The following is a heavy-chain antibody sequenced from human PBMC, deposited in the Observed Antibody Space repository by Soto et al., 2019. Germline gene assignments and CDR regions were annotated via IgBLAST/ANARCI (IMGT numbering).Heavy chain of an antibody. CDR3: AREMSGYDNPSYYYGMDV. CDR2: IIPIFGTA. Sequence: GASVMVSCKASGGTFSSYAISWVRQAPGQGLEWMGGIIPIFGTANYAQKFQGRVTITADESTSTAYMELSSLRSEDTAVYYCAREMSGYDNPSYYYGMDVWGQGTTVTVSS. V-gene: IGHV1-69*13. D-gene: IGHD5-12*01. J-gene: IGHJ6*02. CDR1: GGTFSSYA.